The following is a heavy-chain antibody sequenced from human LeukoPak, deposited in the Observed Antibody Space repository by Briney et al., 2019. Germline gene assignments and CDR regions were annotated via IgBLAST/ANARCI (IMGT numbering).Heavy chain of an antibody. CDR1: GFTFSRYD. CDR3: ARGFLGDAFDI. Sequence: GGSLRLSCAASGFTFSRYDMHWVRRATGKGLEWVSAIGTVGDPYYPGSVKGRFTISRENAKNSLYLQMNSLRAGDTAVYYCARGFLGDAFDIWGQGTMVTVSS. J-gene: IGHJ3*02. V-gene: IGHV3-13*05. CDR2: IGTVGDP. D-gene: IGHD3-3*01.